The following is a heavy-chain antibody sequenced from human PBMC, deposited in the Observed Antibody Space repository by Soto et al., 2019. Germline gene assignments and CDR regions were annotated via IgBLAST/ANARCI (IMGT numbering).Heavy chain of an antibody. Sequence: SETLSLTCAVSGGSFTSNNWWTWVRQPPGQGLEWIGEIYRTGSTNYNPSLKSRVTISLDKSENQFSLKVTSLTAADTAVYYCGSRDPGTSVDYWGQGNLGTVAS. J-gene: IGHJ4*02. CDR2: IYRTGST. V-gene: IGHV4-4*02. CDR1: GGSFTSNNW. CDR3: GSRDPGTSVDY. D-gene: IGHD1-1*01.